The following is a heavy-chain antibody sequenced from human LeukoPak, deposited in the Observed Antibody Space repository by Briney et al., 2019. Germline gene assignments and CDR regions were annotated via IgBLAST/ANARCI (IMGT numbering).Heavy chain of an antibody. Sequence: ESGPTLVNPTPTLTLTCTFSGFSLSTSGMCVSWIRQPPGKALEWLARIDWDDDKYYSTSLKTRLTISKDTSKNRVVLTMTNMDPVDTATYYCARTSLGYDSSGYDDWGQGTLVTVSS. D-gene: IGHD3-22*01. J-gene: IGHJ4*02. CDR3: ARTSLGYDSSGYDD. V-gene: IGHV2-70*11. CDR2: IDWDDDK. CDR1: GFSLSTSGMC.